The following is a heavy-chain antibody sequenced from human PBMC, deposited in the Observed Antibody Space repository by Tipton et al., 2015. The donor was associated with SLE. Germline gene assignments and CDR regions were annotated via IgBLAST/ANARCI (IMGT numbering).Heavy chain of an antibody. D-gene: IGHD3-10*01. J-gene: IGHJ4*02. CDR2: INSDGSST. Sequence: SLRLSCAASGFTFSSYWIHWVRQAPGKGLVWVSRINSDGSSTRYADSVRGRFTISRDNAKNTLYLQMNSLRAEDTAVYYCARDCYYYGVYDSWGQGTLVTVSS. V-gene: IGHV3-74*01. CDR1: GFTFSSYW. CDR3: ARDCYYYGVYDS.